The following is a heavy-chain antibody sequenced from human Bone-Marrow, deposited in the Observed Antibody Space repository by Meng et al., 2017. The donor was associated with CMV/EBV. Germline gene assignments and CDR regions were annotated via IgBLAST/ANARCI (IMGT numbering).Heavy chain of an antibody. CDR1: GGSVNSGSYY. J-gene: IGHJ4*02. CDR3: ARDLYYGSGLDY. CDR2: IYYSGST. Sequence: ESLKISCTVSGGSVNSGSYYWSWIRKPPGKGLEWIGRIYYSGSTKYSPSLKSRVTISVDMSKNQFSLRLSSVTAADTAVYFCARDLYYGSGLDYWGRGTLVTVSS. D-gene: IGHD3-10*01. V-gene: IGHV4-61*01.